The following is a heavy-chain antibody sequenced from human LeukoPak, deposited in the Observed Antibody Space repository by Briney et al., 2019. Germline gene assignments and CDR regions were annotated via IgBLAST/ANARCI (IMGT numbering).Heavy chain of an antibody. V-gene: IGHV4-59*01. J-gene: IGHJ4*02. CDR2: VYYSGST. CDR3: ARGGSKTYYYGSGTYYPLDY. Sequence: PSETLSLTCTVSGGSISRYYWSWIRQPPGKGLEWIGYVYYSGSTNYNPSLKSRVTLSVDTSKNQFSLKLSSVTAADTAVYYCARGGSKTYYYGSGTYYPLDYWGQGTLVTVSS. CDR1: GGSISRYY. D-gene: IGHD3-10*01.